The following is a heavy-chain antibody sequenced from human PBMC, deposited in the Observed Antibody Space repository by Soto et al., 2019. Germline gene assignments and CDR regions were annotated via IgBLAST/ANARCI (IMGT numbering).Heavy chain of an antibody. Sequence: QITLKESGPTLVKPTQTLTLTCTFSGFSLTTDRVGVGWIRQPPGEALEWLAVIYWDDSKTYRPSLESRLTITLHPSKNQVALTMTIMDSLDTATYYCAHAYGGRSLYWGQGTLVTVSS. CDR3: AHAYGGRSLY. CDR2: IYWDDSK. J-gene: IGHJ4*02. D-gene: IGHD1-26*01. V-gene: IGHV2-5*02. CDR1: GFSLTTDRVG.